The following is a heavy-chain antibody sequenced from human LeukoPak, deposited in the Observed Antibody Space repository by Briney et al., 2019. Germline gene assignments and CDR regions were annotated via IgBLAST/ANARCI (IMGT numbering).Heavy chain of an antibody. CDR1: GGSISSYY. CDR3: AREVYYDSSGYYYEVLDY. CDR2: IYTSGST. Sequence: KPSETLSLTCTVSGGSISSYYWSWIRQPAGKGLEWIWRIYTSGSTNYNPSLKSRVTMSADTSKTQFSLKLSSVTAADTAVYYCAREVYYDSSGYYYEVLDYWGQGTLVTVSS. V-gene: IGHV4-4*07. J-gene: IGHJ4*02. D-gene: IGHD3-22*01.